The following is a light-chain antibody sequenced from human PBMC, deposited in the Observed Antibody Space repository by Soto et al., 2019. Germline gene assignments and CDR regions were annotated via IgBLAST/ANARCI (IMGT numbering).Light chain of an antibody. Sequence: EIVMTQSPATLSVSPGERATLSCRASQSVSRNLGWYQQKPGQAPRLLIYGASTRATGIPARFSGSGSGTEFTLTIGSLQSEDFAVYYCQQYDNWPRTFGQGTKV. V-gene: IGKV3-15*01. CDR1: QSVSRN. CDR2: GAS. CDR3: QQYDNWPRT. J-gene: IGKJ1*01.